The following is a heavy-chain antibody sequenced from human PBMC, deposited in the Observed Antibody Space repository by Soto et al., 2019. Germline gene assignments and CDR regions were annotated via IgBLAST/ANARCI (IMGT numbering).Heavy chain of an antibody. CDR2: FSLSETT. CDR3: TRGMTPPGAPAWYYFDS. D-gene: IGHD2-8*02. Sequence: QVQLQESGPGLMKPSETLSLTCTVSGASITGSSYWSWIRQPAEKGLQWIGRFSLSETTNYNPSPRSRLTITADVSKSQFSLKLTSVTAADTALYYCTRGMTPPGAPAWYYFDSWGQGTLVTVSS. V-gene: IGHV4-4*07. CDR1: GASITGSSY. J-gene: IGHJ4*02.